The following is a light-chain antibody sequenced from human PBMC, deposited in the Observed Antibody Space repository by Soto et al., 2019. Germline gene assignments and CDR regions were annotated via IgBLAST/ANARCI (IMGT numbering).Light chain of an antibody. CDR2: GAS. J-gene: IGKJ5*01. Sequence: EIVMTHSPATLSVSPGERATLSFSASQSVSSNLAWYQQKPGQAPRLLIYGASTRAPGITARFSGGGSGTEFTLTISSLQSEDFAVYYCQQYTNWPPITFGQGTRLEI. V-gene: IGKV3-15*01. CDR3: QQYTNWPPIT. CDR1: QSVSSN.